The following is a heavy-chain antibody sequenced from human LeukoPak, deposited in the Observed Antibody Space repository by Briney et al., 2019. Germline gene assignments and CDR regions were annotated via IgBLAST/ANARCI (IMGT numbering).Heavy chain of an antibody. D-gene: IGHD6-6*01. V-gene: IGHV4-39*02. CDR3: ARLRAARYFFDY. Sequence: SETLSLTCTVSDDSISSGAYSWVWVRQPPGKGLEFIGTVYYGGKTYYNPSLKSRVTMSVDTPKKHFSLNLTSVNAADTAVYYCARLRAARYFFDYWGQGARVTVSS. CDR2: VYYGGKT. J-gene: IGHJ4*02. CDR1: DDSISSGAYS.